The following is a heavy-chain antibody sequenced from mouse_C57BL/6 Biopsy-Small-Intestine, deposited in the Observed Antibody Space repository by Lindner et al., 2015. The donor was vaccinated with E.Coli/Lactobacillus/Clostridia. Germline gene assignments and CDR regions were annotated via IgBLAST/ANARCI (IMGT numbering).Heavy chain of an antibody. Sequence: VQLAGSLGPGLAKPSQTSVPHLFCHLATPSPVIYWNWIRKFPGNKLEYMGYISYSGSTYYNPSLKSRISITRDTSKNQYYLQLNSVTTEDTATYYCARGGTTVVDFDVWGTGTTVTVSS. CDR1: ATPSPVIY. CDR2: ISYSGST. D-gene: IGHD1-1*01. J-gene: IGHJ1*03. CDR3: ARGGTTVVDFDV. V-gene: IGHV3-8*01.